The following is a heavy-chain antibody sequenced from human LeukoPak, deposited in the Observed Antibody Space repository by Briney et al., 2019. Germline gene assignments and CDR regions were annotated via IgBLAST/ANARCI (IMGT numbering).Heavy chain of an antibody. CDR2: IYHSGST. CDR1: GGSISSSSYY. D-gene: IGHD2-2*02. Sequence: PSETLSLTCTVSGGSISSSSYYWGWIRQPPGKGLEWIGSIYHSGSTNYNPSLKSRVTISVDTSKNQFSLKLSSVTAADTAVYYCARRALYTEYYYMDVWGKGTTVTISS. CDR3: ARRALYTEYYYMDV. J-gene: IGHJ6*03. V-gene: IGHV4-39*07.